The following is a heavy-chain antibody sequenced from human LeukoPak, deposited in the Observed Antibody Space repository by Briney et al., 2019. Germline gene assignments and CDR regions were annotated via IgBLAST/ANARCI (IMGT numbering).Heavy chain of an antibody. D-gene: IGHD2-21*02. CDR2: ISGSGGST. CDR3: ASLHIVVVTAIPIDY. V-gene: IGHV3-23*01. Sequence: GGSLRLSCAASGFTFSSYAMSWVRQAPGKGLEWVSAISGSGGSTYYADSVKGRFTISRDNSKNTLYLQMNSLGAEDTAVYYCASLHIVVVTAIPIDYWGQGTLVIVSS. CDR1: GFTFSSYA. J-gene: IGHJ4*02.